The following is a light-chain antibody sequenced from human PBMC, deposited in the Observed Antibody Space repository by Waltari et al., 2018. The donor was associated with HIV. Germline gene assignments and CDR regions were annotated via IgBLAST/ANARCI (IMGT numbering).Light chain of an antibody. J-gene: IGKJ4*01. CDR1: QNINTY. CDR2: AAS. Sequence: DLQMTQSPSSLSASVGDRVTITCRASQNINTYLNWYQQQPGKAPRLLIYAASSLQSGVPSRFSGSGSGTEFTLTVRTLQPEDFATYYCQQTYSTLALTFGGGTKVDMK. CDR3: QQTYSTLALT. V-gene: IGKV1-39*01.